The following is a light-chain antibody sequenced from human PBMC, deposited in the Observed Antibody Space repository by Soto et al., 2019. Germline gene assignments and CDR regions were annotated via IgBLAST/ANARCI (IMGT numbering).Light chain of an antibody. CDR1: SSDVGGYNY. J-gene: IGLJ1*01. V-gene: IGLV2-14*01. CDR2: DVS. CDR3: SSYTSSSTFYV. Sequence: QSVLTQPASVSGSPGQSITISCTGTSSDVGGYNYVSWYQQHPGKAPKLMIYDVSNRPSGVSNRFSGSKSGNTASLTISGLQAEDEANYYCSSYTSSSTFYVFVTGTKVTLL.